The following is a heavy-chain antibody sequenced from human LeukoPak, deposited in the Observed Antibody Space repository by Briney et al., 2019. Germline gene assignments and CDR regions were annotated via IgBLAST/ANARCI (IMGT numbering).Heavy chain of an antibody. CDR1: GFTVSSNY. CDR2: IYSGGST. Sequence: GGSLRLSCAASGFTVSSNYMSWVRQAPGKGLEWVSVIYSGGSTYYADPAKGRFTISRDNSKNTLYLQMNSLRAEDTAVYYCARSPGIAAAGIRGSGMDVWGQGTTVTVSS. CDR3: ARSPGIAAAGIRGSGMDV. J-gene: IGHJ6*02. D-gene: IGHD6-13*01. V-gene: IGHV3-53*05.